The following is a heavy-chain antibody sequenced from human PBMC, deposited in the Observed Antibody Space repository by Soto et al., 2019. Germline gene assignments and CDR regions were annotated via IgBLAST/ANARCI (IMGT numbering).Heavy chain of an antibody. V-gene: IGHV1-69*13. Sequence: ASVEVSCKASGGTFSSYAISWVRQAPGQGLEWMGGIIPIFGTANYAQKFQGRVTITADESTSTAYMELSSLRSEDTAVYYCARDYYNLYSSHAFDIWGQGTMVTVSS. J-gene: IGHJ3*02. CDR2: IIPIFGTA. CDR3: ARDYYNLYSSHAFDI. D-gene: IGHD6-19*01. CDR1: GGTFSSYA.